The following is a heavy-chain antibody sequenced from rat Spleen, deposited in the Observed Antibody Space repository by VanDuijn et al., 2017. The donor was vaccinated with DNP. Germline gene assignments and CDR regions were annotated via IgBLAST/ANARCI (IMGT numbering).Heavy chain of an antibody. CDR2: ITHTGDNS. V-gene: IGHV5-31*01. CDR3: AKVGNPGYFDY. J-gene: IGHJ2*01. Sequence: EVQLVESGGGLVQPGRSLKLSCVASGFIFSDYYMTWIRQAPGKGLEWVASITHTGDNSYYPDSVKGRFTISRDNAKNTLYLQMDSLRSEDTATYYCAKVGNPGYFDYWGQGVMVTVSS. D-gene: IGHD3-4*01. CDR1: GFIFSDYY.